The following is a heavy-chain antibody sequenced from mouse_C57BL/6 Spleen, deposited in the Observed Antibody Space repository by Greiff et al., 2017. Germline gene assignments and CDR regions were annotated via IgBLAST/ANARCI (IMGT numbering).Heavy chain of an antibody. CDR1: GYTFTSYW. V-gene: IGHV1-7*01. CDR2: INPSSGYT. Sequence: QVHVKQSGAELAKPGASVKLSCKASGYTFTSYWMHRVKQRPGQGLEWIGYINPSSGYTKYNQKFKDKATLTADKSSSTAYMQLSSLTYEDSAVYYCARSGVIQPYFDYWGQGTTLTVSS. J-gene: IGHJ2*01. CDR3: ARSGVIQPYFDY. D-gene: IGHD2-2*01.